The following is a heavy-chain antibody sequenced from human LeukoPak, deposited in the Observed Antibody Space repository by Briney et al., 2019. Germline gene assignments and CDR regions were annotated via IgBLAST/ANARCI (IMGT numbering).Heavy chain of an antibody. CDR2: ISWNSGSI. J-gene: IGHJ4*02. CDR1: GFTFDDYA. V-gene: IGHV3-9*01. CDR3: AKDEYYYDSSGYSRFGTFDY. Sequence: GGSLRLSCAASGFTFDDYAMHWVRQAPGKGLDWVSGISWNSGSIGYADSVKGRFTISRDNAKNSLYLQMNSLRAEDTALYYCAKDEYYYDSSGYSRFGTFDYWGQGTLVTVSS. D-gene: IGHD3-22*01.